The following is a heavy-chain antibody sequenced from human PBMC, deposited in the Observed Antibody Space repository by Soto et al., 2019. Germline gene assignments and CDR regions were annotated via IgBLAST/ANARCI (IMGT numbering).Heavy chain of an antibody. J-gene: IGHJ4*02. Sequence: PGGSLRLSCAASGLTFSDYYMSWIRQAPGKGLEWVSYISSSDNIIYYADSVKGRFTISRDNAKSSLYLQMNSLRAEDTAVYYCARDRGYYDSSGYFDYWGQGTLVTVSS. CDR3: ARDRGYYDSSGYFDY. CDR1: GLTFSDYY. D-gene: IGHD3-22*01. V-gene: IGHV3-11*01. CDR2: ISSSDNII.